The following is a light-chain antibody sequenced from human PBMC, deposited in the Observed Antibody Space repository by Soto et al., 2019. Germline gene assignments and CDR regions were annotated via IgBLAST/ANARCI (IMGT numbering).Light chain of an antibody. CDR1: TSNIGGGYD. Sequence: QSVLTQPPSVSGAPGQRVTISCTGSTSNIGGGYDVHWYKQLPGTAPKLLIYGNTNRPSGVPDRFSGSKSGTSASLAITGLQTEDEADYYCQSYDSSLSVWVFGGGTQLTVL. CDR2: GNT. V-gene: IGLV1-40*01. J-gene: IGLJ3*02. CDR3: QSYDSSLSVWV.